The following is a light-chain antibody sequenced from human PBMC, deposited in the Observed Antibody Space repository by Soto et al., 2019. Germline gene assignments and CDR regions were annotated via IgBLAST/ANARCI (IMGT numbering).Light chain of an antibody. CDR2: EVS. Sequence: QSALTQPPSASGYPGQSVTISCTGMSSDVGGYNYVSWYQQHPGKAPKLMIYEVSKRPSGVPDRFSGSKSGNTASLTVSGLQAEDEADYYCSSYAGANSVVFGGGTKVTVL. CDR1: SSDVGGYNY. CDR3: SSYAGANSVV. V-gene: IGLV2-8*01. J-gene: IGLJ2*01.